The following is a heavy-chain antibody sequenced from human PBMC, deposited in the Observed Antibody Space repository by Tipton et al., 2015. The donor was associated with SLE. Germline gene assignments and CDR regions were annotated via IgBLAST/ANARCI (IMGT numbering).Heavy chain of an antibody. Sequence: TLSLTCTVSGGSISSSSYYWGWIRQPPGKGLEWIGNIYYRGSTYYNLPLRSRVSISVDTSKNQFSLKLSSVTAADTAVYYCARERQGYGSEPFFDYWGQGTLVTVSS. CDR2: IYYRGST. J-gene: IGHJ4*02. V-gene: IGHV4-39*07. D-gene: IGHD3-10*01. CDR3: ARERQGYGSEPFFDY. CDR1: GGSISSSSYY.